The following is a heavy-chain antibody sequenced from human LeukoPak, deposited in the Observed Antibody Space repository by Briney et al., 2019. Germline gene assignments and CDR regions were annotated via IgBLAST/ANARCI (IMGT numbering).Heavy chain of an antibody. J-gene: IGHJ5*02. V-gene: IGHV1-2*02. D-gene: IGHD6-19*01. Sequence: GASVKVSCKASGYTFTGYYMHWVRQAPGQGLEWMGWINPNSGGTNYAQKFQGRVTMTRDTSISTAYMELSRLRSDDTAVYYCARGSHSSGWYGAFGWLDPWGQGTLVTVSS. CDR3: ARGSHSSGWYGAFGWLDP. CDR1: GYTFTGYY. CDR2: INPNSGGT.